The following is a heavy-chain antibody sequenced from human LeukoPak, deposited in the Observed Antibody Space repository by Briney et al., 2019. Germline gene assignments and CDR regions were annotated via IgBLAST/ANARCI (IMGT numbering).Heavy chain of an antibody. CDR1: GFTFSKCG. V-gene: IGHV3-21*01. D-gene: IGHD3-10*01. CDR2: ISSSPSYI. J-gene: IGHJ4*02. Sequence: PGGSLRLSCEASGFTFSKCGMNWVRQAPGKGLEWVSSISSSPSYIYYADSVKGRFTISRDDAKNSLYLQMNSLRAEDTAVYYCARGNLWFGELVYWGQGTLVTVSS. CDR3: ARGNLWFGELVY.